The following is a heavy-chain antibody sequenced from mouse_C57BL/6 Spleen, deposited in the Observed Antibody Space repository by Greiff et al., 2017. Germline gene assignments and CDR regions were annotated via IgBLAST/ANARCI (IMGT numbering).Heavy chain of an antibody. J-gene: IGHJ1*03. Sequence: EVQLQQSGPELVKPGASVKISCKASGYTFTDYYMNWVKQSHGKSLEWIGDINPNNGGTSYNQKFKGKATLTVATSSSTAYMELRSLTSEASAVYCGAGRGNREGYFGVWGTGATVTVAS. CDR1: GYTFTDYY. CDR3: AGRGNREGYFGV. V-gene: IGHV1-26*01. CDR2: INPNNGGT.